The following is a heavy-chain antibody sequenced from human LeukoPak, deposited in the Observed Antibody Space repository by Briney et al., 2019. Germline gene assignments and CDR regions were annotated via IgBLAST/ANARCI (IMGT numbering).Heavy chain of an antibody. Sequence: ASVKVSCKASGGTFSSYAISWVRQAPGQGLEWMGGIIPIFGTANYAQKFQGRVTMTEDTSTDTAYMELSSLRSEDTAVYYCATYSSYSSPNWFDPWGQGTLVTVSS. V-gene: IGHV1-69*06. J-gene: IGHJ5*02. CDR2: IIPIFGTA. CDR3: ATYSSYSSPNWFDP. CDR1: GGTFSSYA. D-gene: IGHD6-13*01.